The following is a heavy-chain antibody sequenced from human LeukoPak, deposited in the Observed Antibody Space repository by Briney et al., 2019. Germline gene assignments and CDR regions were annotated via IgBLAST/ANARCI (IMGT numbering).Heavy chain of an antibody. CDR1: GYTFTSYG. CDR2: ISAYNGNT. CDR3: ASKSRVAYYYGSEYYYMDV. J-gene: IGHJ6*03. D-gene: IGHD3-10*01. V-gene: IGHV1-18*01. Sequence: ASVKVSCKASGYTFTSYGISWVRQAPGQGLEWMGWISAYNGNTNYAQKLQGRVTMTTDTSTSTAYMELSSLRSEDTAVYYCASKSRVAYYYGSEYYYMDVWGKGTTVTIS.